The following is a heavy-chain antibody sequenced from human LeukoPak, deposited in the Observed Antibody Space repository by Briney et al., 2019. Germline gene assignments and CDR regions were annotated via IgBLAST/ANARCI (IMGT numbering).Heavy chain of an antibody. V-gene: IGHV1-2*02. D-gene: IGHD4-17*01. J-gene: IGHJ4*02. CDR1: GYTFTVYY. CDR3: ARVARDYGDSSRIDY. CDR2: INPNSGGT. Sequence: GASVNVSCKXSGYTFTVYYMHWVRQSPGQGLERMGWINPNSGGTNYAQKFQGRVTMTSATSISTAYMELSRLRSDDTAVYYCARVARDYGDSSRIDYWGQGTLVTVSS.